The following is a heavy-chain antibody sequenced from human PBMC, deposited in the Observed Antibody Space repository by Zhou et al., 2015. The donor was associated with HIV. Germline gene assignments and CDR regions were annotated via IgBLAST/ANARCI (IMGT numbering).Heavy chain of an antibody. D-gene: IGHD6-13*01. CDR3: ARGIAAAGGGY. CDR2: ISYDGSNK. J-gene: IGHJ4*02. Sequence: QVQLVESGGGVVQPGRSLRLSCAASGFTFSSYAMHWVRQAPGKGLEWVAVISYDGSNKYYADSVKGRFTISRDNSKNTLYLQMNSLRAEDTAVYYCARGIAAAGGGYWGQGTLVTVSS. CDR1: GFTFSSYA. V-gene: IGHV3-30-3*01.